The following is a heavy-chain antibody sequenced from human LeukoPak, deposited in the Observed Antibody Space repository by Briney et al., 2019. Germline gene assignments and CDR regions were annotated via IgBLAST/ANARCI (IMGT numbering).Heavy chain of an antibody. J-gene: IGHJ6*03. Sequence: SETLSLTCTVSGGSISSYYWSWIRQPPGKGLEWIGYISYSGRTNYNPSLKSRVTISVDTSKNQLSLKLSSVTAADTAVYYCAVQSYGVVNFYMDVWGKGTTVTVSS. CDR2: ISYSGRT. CDR1: GGSISSYY. CDR3: AVQSYGVVNFYMDV. D-gene: IGHD3-3*01. V-gene: IGHV4-59*01.